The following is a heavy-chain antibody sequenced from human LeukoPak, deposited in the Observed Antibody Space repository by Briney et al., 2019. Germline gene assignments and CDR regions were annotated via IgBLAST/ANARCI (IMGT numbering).Heavy chain of an antibody. V-gene: IGHV3-7*01. J-gene: IGHJ6*03. CDR3: ARDQQYSGGGYLGYMDA. D-gene: IGHD6-19*01. Sequence: PGGSLRLSCAASGFTFSSYWMSWVRQAPGKGLEWVANIKQDGSEKYYVDSVKGRFTISRDNAKNSLYLQMNSLRAEDTAVYFCARDQQYSGGGYLGYMDAWGKGTTVTVSS. CDR1: GFTFSSYW. CDR2: IKQDGSEK.